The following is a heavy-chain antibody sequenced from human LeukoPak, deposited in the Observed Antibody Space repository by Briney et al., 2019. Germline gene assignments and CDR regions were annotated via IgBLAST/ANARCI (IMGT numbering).Heavy chain of an antibody. V-gene: IGHV1-24*01. CDR1: GYTLTKLS. D-gene: IGHD3-16*02. CDR3: ATLTKDYDYVWGSYRYRVGLPDY. J-gene: IGHJ4*02. CDR2: FDPEDGET. Sequence: GASVKVSCKVSGYTLTKLSMHWVRQAPGKGLEWMGGFDPEDGETIYAQKFQGRVAMTEDTSTDTAYMELSSLRSEDTAVYYCATLTKDYDYVWGSYRYRVGLPDYWGQGTLVTVSS.